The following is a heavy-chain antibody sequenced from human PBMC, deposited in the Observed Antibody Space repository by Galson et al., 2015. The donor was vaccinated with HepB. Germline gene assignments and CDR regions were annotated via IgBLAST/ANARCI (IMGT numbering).Heavy chain of an antibody. CDR2: ISWNGGSI. CDR1: GFTFDDYG. V-gene: IGHV3-9*01. D-gene: IGHD5-18*01. Sequence: SLRLSCAASGFTFDDYGMHWVRQAPGKGLEWVSGISWNGGSIDYADSVKGRFTISRDNAENSLYLQMNSLRTEDTALYYCAKGAIPDTSYYYAMDVWGQGTTVTVSS. J-gene: IGHJ6*02. CDR3: AKGAIPDTSYYYAMDV.